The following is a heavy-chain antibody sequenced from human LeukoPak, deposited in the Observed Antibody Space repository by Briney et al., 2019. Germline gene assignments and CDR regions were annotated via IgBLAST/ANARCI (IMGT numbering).Heavy chain of an antibody. CDR2: ISYDGSNK. J-gene: IGHJ4*02. Sequence: GGSLRLSCAVSGFTFSSYGMHCVRQAPGKGREWGAVISYDGSNKYYADSGKGRFTISRDNSKNTLYLQMNSLRAEDTAVYYCAKDRVLAAAGPAFDYRGQGTLVTISS. V-gene: IGHV3-30*18. D-gene: IGHD6-13*01. CDR3: AKDRVLAAAGPAFDY. CDR1: GFTFSSYG.